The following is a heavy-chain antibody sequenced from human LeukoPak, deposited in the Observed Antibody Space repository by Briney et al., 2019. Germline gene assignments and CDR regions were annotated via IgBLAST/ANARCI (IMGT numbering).Heavy chain of an antibody. J-gene: IGHJ4*02. CDR3: AKDHSGCPLDY. V-gene: IGHV3-7*01. CDR1: GFTFSSYW. D-gene: IGHD1-26*01. Sequence: GGSLRLSCAASGFTFSSYWMSWVRQAPGKGLEWVANIKQDGSEKYYVDSVKGRFTISRDNSKNTLYLQMNSLRAEDTAVYYCAKDHSGCPLDYWGQGTLVTVSS. CDR2: IKQDGSEK.